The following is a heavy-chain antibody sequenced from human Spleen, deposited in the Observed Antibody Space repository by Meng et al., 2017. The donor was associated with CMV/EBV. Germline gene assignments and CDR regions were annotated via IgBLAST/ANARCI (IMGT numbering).Heavy chain of an antibody. CDR1: GFTFSSCW. V-gene: IGHV3-7*01. J-gene: IGHJ4*02. CDR2: IKQDGSEK. Sequence: GESLKISCAASGFTFSSCWMSWVRQAPGKGLEWVANIKQDGSEKYYVDSVKGRFTISRDNAKNSLYLQMNNLRAEDTAVYYCAKDQNSYCGGDCSPGYWGQGTLVTVSS. D-gene: IGHD2-21*01. CDR3: AKDQNSYCGGDCSPGY.